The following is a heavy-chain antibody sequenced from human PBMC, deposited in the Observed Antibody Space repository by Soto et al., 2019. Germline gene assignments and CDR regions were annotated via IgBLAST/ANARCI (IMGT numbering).Heavy chain of an antibody. Sequence: ASVKVSCKASGYTFTGYYMHWVRQAPGQGLAWMGWINPNSGGTNYAQKFQGWVTMTRDTSISTAYMELSRLRPDDTAVYYCAREPLSIAAARYYYYGMDVWGQGTTVTVSS. J-gene: IGHJ6*02. CDR1: GYTFTGYY. CDR3: AREPLSIAAARYYYYGMDV. D-gene: IGHD6-13*01. CDR2: INPNSGGT. V-gene: IGHV1-2*04.